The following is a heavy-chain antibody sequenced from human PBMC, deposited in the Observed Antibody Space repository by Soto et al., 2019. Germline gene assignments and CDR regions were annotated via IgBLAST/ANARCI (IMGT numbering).Heavy chain of an antibody. J-gene: IGHJ3*02. V-gene: IGHV3-33*01. CDR1: GFAFDAYN. Sequence: QVQLVASGGGVVQSGGYLKLSCAASGFAFDAYNIHWVRQAPGKGLEWVAFVWYDGSNEYYSDAVKGRFTVSRDNSKNSLYLELNSLRAEDTAVYYCARDLYKSGWTGTFDIWGQGTRVTVSS. D-gene: IGHD6-19*01. CDR2: VWYDGSNE. CDR3: ARDLYKSGWTGTFDI.